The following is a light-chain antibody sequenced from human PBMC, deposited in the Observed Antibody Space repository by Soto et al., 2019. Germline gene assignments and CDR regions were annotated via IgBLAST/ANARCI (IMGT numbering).Light chain of an antibody. CDR3: QQFHRWPVT. CDR1: PSVSNS. CDR2: DAS. V-gene: IGKV3-11*01. Sequence: ESVLTQSPATLSLSPGERATLSCRASPSVSNSLAWYQHKPGQAPRLLIYDASNRATGVPTRFSGSGSGTDFTLTISSLEPEDFAVYYCQQFHRWPVTFGGGAKVEI. J-gene: IGKJ4*01.